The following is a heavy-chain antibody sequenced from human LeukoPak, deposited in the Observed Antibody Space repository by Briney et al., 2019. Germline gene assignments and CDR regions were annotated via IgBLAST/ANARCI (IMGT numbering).Heavy chain of an antibody. D-gene: IGHD6-19*01. CDR2: INHSGST. CDR1: GGSFSGYY. Sequence: SETLSLTCAVYGGSFSGYYWSWIRQPPGKGLEWIGEINHSGSTNYNPSLKSRFTISVDTSKNLFSLKLSSVTAADTAGYYVAKGRHSSGWSNLHLRDWGQGTLVTVSS. V-gene: IGHV4-34*01. CDR3: AKGRHSSGWSNLHLRD. J-gene: IGHJ4*01.